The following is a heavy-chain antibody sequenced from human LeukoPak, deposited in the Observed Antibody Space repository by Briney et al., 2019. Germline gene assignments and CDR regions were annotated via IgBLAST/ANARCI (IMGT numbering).Heavy chain of an antibody. V-gene: IGHV4-39*01. CDR2: FYYSGST. J-gene: IGHJ4*02. CDR3: ARLVVSSWYHEVLLGRDY. Sequence: PSETLSLTCTVSSASISSRPYCWGWIRQPPGKGLEWLGSFYYSGSTYYKPSLKSRVTISVDTSKNQISLKLSSVTAADTAVYYCARLVVSSWYHEVLLGRDYWGQGTLVTVSS. D-gene: IGHD6-13*01. CDR1: SASISSRPYC.